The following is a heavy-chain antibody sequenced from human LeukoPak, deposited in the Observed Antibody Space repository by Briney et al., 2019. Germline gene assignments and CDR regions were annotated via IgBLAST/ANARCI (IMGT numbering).Heavy chain of an antibody. Sequence: RTAESLSLTCTVSGVSISSSCYYWVWLRQPPGKGLEWIVSIYYSGSTYYNTSLKSRVSISVDTYKIQFSLKLSSMTAADPTVYYCARVLYCSSSSCPPSYNYYYYMDVCGKGTTVTVSS. CDR1: GVSISSSCYY. V-gene: IGHV4-39*01. J-gene: IGHJ6*03. CDR2: IYYSGST. CDR3: ARVLYCSSSSCPPSYNYYYYMDV. D-gene: IGHD2-2*01.